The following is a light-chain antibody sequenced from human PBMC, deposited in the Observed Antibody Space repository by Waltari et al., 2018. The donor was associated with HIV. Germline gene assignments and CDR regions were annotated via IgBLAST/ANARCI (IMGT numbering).Light chain of an antibody. CDR3: QVWDSTSDHLWV. CDR2: DDS. J-gene: IGLJ3*02. Sequence: SHVLTQSPSVSVAPGQPARLTCWGNTIGTKSVHGYRQKPGQAPVLVVYDDSDRPSGIPERFSGSNSGNAATLTISKVEVGDEADYFCQVWDSTSDHLWVFGGGSRLTVL. CDR1: TIGTKS. V-gene: IGLV3-21*02.